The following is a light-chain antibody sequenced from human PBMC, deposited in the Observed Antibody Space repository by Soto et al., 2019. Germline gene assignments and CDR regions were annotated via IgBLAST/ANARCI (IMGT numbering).Light chain of an antibody. J-gene: IGLJ1*01. V-gene: IGLV2-14*01. Sequence: QSALTQPASVSGSPGQSITISCTGTSSDVGGYNYVSWYQQHPGKAPKLMSYDVSNRPSGVSSRFSGSKSGNTASLTISGLQAEYEADYFCSSYTSSSTFYVFGTGTKLTVL. CDR1: SSDVGGYNY. CDR3: SSYTSSSTFYV. CDR2: DVS.